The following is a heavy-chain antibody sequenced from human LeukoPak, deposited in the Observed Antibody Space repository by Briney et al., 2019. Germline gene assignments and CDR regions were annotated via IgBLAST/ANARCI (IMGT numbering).Heavy chain of an antibody. CDR3: AKAVGCSGGSCYSRPNWYFDL. V-gene: IGHV3-23*01. D-gene: IGHD2-15*01. Sequence: TGGSLRLSCAASGFTFSSYGMHWVRQAPGKGLEWVSGISGSGTSTYSADSVKGRFTISRDNSKNTLFLRMDSLRAEDTAIYYCAKAVGCSGGSCYSRPNWYFDLWGRGTLVTVSS. CDR1: GFTFSSYG. J-gene: IGHJ2*01. CDR2: ISGSGTST.